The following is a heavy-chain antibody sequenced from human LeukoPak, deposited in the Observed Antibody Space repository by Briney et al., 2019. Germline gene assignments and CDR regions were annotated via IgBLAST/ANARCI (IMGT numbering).Heavy chain of an antibody. CDR2: IYYSGST. V-gene: IGHV4-39*01. CDR3: ARLFEWFGELLFDY. J-gene: IGHJ4*02. CDR1: GGSISSSSYY. Sequence: SETLSLTCTVSGGSISSSSYYWGWIRQPPGKRLEWIGSIYYSGSTYYNPSLKSRVTISVDTSKNQFSLKLSSVTAAATAVYYCARLFEWFGELLFDYWGQGTLVTVSS. D-gene: IGHD3-10*01.